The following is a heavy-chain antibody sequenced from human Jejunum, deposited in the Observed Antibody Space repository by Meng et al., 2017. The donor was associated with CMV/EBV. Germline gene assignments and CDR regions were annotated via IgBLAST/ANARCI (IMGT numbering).Heavy chain of an antibody. Sequence: ASGFPFSDPYMSWFRQAPGKGLAWVSYMSSGGTTIYYADSVKGRFTISRDNAKSSLYLQMNTLRAEDAAVYYCARGKDWTYFDYWGQGTLVTVSS. J-gene: IGHJ4*02. CDR2: MSSGGTTI. D-gene: IGHD3/OR15-3a*01. CDR3: ARGKDWTYFDY. CDR1: GFPFSDPY. V-gene: IGHV3-11*04.